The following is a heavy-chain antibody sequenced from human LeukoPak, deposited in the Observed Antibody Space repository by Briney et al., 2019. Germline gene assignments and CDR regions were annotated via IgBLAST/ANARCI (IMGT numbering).Heavy chain of an antibody. V-gene: IGHV4-38-2*02. CDR3: ARGSGYYMDV. D-gene: IGHD2-15*01. CDR1: GYSISSGYY. J-gene: IGHJ6*03. CDR2: IYHSGST. Sequence: PSETLSLTCTVSGYSISSGYYWGWIRQPPGKGLEWIGSIYHSGSTYYNPSLKSRVTISVDTSKNQFSPKLSSVTAADTAVYYCARGSGYYMDVWGKGTTVTISS.